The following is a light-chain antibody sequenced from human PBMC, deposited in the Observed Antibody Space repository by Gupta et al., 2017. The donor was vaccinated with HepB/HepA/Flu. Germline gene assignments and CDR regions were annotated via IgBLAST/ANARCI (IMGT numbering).Light chain of an antibody. CDR3: SSNTRTGTWL. CDR2: DVT. J-gene: IGLJ3*02. CDR1: SGDIGAYNY. Sequence: QSALTQPASVSGSPGQPITISCTGTSGDIGAYNYVSWYQQYPGKAHKLLIYDVTNRPSGVSDRFSGSKSGSTASLIISGLQTEDEAHYYCSSNTRTGTWLFGGGTKLTVL. V-gene: IGLV2-14*03.